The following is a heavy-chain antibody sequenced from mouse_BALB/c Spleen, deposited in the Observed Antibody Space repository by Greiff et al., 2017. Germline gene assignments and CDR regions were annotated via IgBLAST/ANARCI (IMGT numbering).Heavy chain of an antibody. CDR1: GFTFSSYA. V-gene: IGHV5-6-5*01. CDR3: ARGRDGDY. CDR2: ISSGGST. Sequence: EVKLMESGGGLVKPGGSLKLSCAASGFTFSSYAMSWVRQTPEKRLEWVASISSGGSTYYPDSVKGRFTISRDNARNILYLQMSSLRSEDTAMYYCARGRDGDYWGQGTTLTVSS. D-gene: IGHD2-3*01. J-gene: IGHJ2*01.